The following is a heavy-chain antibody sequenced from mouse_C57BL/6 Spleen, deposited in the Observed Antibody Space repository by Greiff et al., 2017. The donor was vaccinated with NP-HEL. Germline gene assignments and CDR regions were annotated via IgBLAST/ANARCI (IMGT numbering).Heavy chain of an antibody. V-gene: IGHV1-15*01. J-gene: IGHJ2*01. D-gene: IGHD1-1*01. CDR2: IDPETGGT. CDR3: TRPQEYYGSSPHDY. Sequence: QVHVKQSGAELVRPGASVTLSCKASGYTFTDYEMHWVKQTPVHGLDWIGAIDPETGGTAYNQKFKGKAILTADKSSRTAYMELRSLTSEDSAVYDWTRPQEYYGSSPHDYWGQGTTLTVSS. CDR1: GYTFTDYE.